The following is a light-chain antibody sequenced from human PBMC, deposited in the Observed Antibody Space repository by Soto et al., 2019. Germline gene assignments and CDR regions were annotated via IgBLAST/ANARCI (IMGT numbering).Light chain of an antibody. CDR2: KAS. V-gene: IGKV1-5*03. CDR3: QEYNSYSAT. CDR1: QIISDW. Sequence: DIQMIQSPSTLSASVGDRVTITCRASQIISDWLAWYQQKPGKAPKVLIYKASTLQSGVPSRFSGSRSGTEFTLTISSLQPEDLATYYCQEYNSYSATFGQGTKVDIK. J-gene: IGKJ1*01.